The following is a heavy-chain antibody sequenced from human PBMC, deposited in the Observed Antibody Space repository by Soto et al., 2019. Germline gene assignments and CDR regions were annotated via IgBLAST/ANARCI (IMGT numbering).Heavy chain of an antibody. CDR1: GGTFSSYA. Sequence: GASVKVSCKASGGTFSSYAISWVRQAPGQGLEWMGGIIPISGTTNYEQKFQDRVTITADESTSTAYMELSSLRSEDTAVYYCAAELYSGGRCCSFDIWGQGTVVTVSS. D-gene: IGHD2-15*01. V-gene: IGHV1-69*13. CDR3: AAELYSGGRCCSFDI. J-gene: IGHJ3*02. CDR2: IIPISGTT.